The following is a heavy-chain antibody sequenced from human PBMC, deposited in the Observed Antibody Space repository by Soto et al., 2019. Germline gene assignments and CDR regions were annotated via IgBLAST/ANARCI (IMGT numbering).Heavy chain of an antibody. Sequence: SETLSLTCTVSAASFSKYYWTWIRQPPGKGLEWIGYIYFNGNANYNPSLKRRVTISVDTSKKQISLNLTSVTDADTAVYFCASVTFGGVVLAHWGQGTLVTVSS. CDR1: AASFSKYY. CDR2: IYFNGNA. D-gene: IGHD3-16*01. V-gene: IGHV4-59*13. J-gene: IGHJ4*02. CDR3: ASVTFGGVVLAH.